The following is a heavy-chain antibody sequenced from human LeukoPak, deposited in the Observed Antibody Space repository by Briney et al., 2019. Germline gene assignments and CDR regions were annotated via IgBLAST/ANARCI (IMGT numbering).Heavy chain of an antibody. J-gene: IGHJ4*02. CDR2: INHSGTT. CDR1: GGSLSGHY. D-gene: IGHD6-13*01. Sequence: SETLSLTCAVSGGSLSGHYCNWIRQTPGKGLEWIGEINHSGTTNYNPSLKSRVAISVDTSKSQCSLRLTSVTAAGTAVYYCARDPCSRSSCPLRYWGQGTQVTVSS. CDR3: ARDPCSRSSCPLRY. V-gene: IGHV4-34*01.